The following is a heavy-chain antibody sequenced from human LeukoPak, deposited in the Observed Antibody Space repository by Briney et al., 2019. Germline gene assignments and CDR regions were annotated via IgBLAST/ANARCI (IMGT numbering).Heavy chain of an antibody. Sequence: DPGGSLRLSCAASGFTVSSNYMSWVRQAPGKGLEWVSIIYSGGSTFYADSVKGRFTISRDNTKNTLYLQMNSLRAEDTAVYYCARDWVGSYGSRQFDYWGQGALVTVSS. CDR2: IYSGGST. CDR3: ARDWVGSYGSRQFDY. D-gene: IGHD1-26*01. V-gene: IGHV3-53*01. J-gene: IGHJ4*02. CDR1: GFTVSSNY.